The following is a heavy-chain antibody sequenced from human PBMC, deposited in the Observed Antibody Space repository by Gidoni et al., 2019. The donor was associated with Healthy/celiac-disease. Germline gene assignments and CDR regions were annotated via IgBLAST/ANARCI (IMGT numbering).Heavy chain of an antibody. CDR3: AREHIGFDSTGSFDY. CDR1: GFTVSSNY. D-gene: IGHD3-22*01. CDR2: IYSGGST. J-gene: IGHJ4*02. Sequence: EVQLVESGGGLVQPGGSLRLSFAASGFTVSSNYMSWVRQAPGKGLECVSVIYSGGSTYYADSVKGRFTISRDNSKNTLYLQMNSLRAEDTAVYYCAREHIGFDSTGSFDYWGQGTLVTVSS. V-gene: IGHV3-66*01.